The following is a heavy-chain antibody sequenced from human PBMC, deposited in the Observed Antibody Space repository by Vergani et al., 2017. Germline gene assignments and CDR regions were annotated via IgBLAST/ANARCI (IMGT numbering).Heavy chain of an antibody. Sequence: QVQLQQWGAGLLKPSETLSLKCAVYGGSFTKYYWSWIRQPPGKGLEWIGEVNHSGSINYSPSLKSGVTISIDTSKQQFSLTLSSVTAADTAVYYCARVSRFSDPRHSYHYHYMDVWGDGTTVTVS. CDR2: VNHSGSI. J-gene: IGHJ6*03. CDR1: GGSFTKYY. V-gene: IGHV4-34*01. CDR3: ARVSRFSDPRHSYHYHYMDV. D-gene: IGHD2-21*02.